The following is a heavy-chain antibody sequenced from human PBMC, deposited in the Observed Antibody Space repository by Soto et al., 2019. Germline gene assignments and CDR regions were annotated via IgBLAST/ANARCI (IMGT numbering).Heavy chain of an antibody. CDR3: ARDYYGSGSYYNRAFDY. J-gene: IGHJ4*02. V-gene: IGHV1-69*13. D-gene: IGHD3-10*01. CDR1: GGTFSSYA. CDR2: IIPIFGTA. Sequence: ASVKVSCKASGGTFSSYAISWVRQAPGQGLEWMGGIIPIFGTANYAQKFQGRVTITADESTSTAYMELSSLRSEDTAVYYCARDYYGSGSYYNRAFDYWGQGTLVTVS.